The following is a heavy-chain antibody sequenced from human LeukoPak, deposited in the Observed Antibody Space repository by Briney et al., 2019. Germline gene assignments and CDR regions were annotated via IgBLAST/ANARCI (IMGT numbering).Heavy chain of an antibody. D-gene: IGHD2-2*03. CDR3: ARTVGYCSSTSCQTGDY. CDR1: GYTFTSYG. CDR2: ISAYNGNT. J-gene: IGHJ4*02. V-gene: IGHV1-18*01. Sequence: ASVKVSCKASGYTFTSYGISWVRQAPGQGLEWMGWISAYNGNTNYAQKLQGRVTMTTDTSTSTAYMELRSLRSDDTAVYYCARTVGYCSSTSCQTGDYWGQGTLVTVSS.